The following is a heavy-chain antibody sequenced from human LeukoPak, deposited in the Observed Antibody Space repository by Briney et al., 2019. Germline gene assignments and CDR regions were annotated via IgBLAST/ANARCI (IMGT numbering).Heavy chain of an antibody. CDR1: GFTFSSYA. J-gene: IGHJ6*02. CDR2: ISYDGSNK. D-gene: IGHD4-11*01. Sequence: GGSLRLSCAASGFTFSSYAMHWVRRAPGKGLEWVAVISYDGSNKYYADSVKGRFTISRDNSKNTLYLQMNSLRAEDTAVYYCARDLQENGMDVWGQGTTVTVSS. CDR3: ARDLQENGMDV. V-gene: IGHV3-30-3*01.